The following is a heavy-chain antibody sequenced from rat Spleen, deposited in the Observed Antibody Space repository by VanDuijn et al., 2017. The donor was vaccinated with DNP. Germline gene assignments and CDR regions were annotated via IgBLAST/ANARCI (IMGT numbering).Heavy chain of an antibody. V-gene: IGHV2-78*01. J-gene: IGHJ2*01. CDR1: GFSLTTYS. D-gene: IGHD1-2*01. Sequence: VQLKETGPDLVQLTQTLSITCTVSGFSLTTYSLYWVCQPPGKGLEWMGAMWNGGGTDYNSALKSRPRISRDTSKSQVLLKMNSLQTEDTAMYFCARWHLYLSYFDYWGQGVMVTVSS. CDR3: ARWHLYLSYFDY. CDR2: MWNGGGT.